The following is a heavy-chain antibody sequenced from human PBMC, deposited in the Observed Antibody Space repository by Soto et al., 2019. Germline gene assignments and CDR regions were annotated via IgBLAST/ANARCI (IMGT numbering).Heavy chain of an antibody. CDR1: GFTFSSYA. Sequence: LRLSCAASGFTFSSYAMHWVRQAPGKGLEWVAVISYDGSNKYYADSVKGRFTISRDNSKNTLYLQMNSLRAEDTAVYYCARDLGAAHRGGFDYWGQGTLVTVSS. D-gene: IGHD6-13*01. CDR3: ARDLGAAHRGGFDY. CDR2: ISYDGSNK. V-gene: IGHV3-30-3*01. J-gene: IGHJ4*02.